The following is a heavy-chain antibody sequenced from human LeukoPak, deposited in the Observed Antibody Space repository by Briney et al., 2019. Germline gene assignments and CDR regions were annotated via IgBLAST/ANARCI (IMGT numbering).Heavy chain of an antibody. CDR3: ATDLSGSYFFDY. D-gene: IGHD1-26*01. J-gene: IGHJ4*02. V-gene: IGHV1-24*01. CDR2: FDPEDGET. Sequence: ASVNVSCKVSGYTLTELSMHWVRQAPGKGLEWMGGFDPEDGETIYAQKFQGRVTMTEDTSTDTAYMELSSLRSEDTAVYYCATDLSGSYFFDYWGQGTLVTVSS. CDR1: GYTLTELS.